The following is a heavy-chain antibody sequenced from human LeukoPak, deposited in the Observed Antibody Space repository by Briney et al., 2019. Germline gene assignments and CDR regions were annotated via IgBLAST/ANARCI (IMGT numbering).Heavy chain of an antibody. Sequence: TLSLTCAVSGGSVSSGGHSWSWIRQPPGKGLEWIRYIYHSESTYYNPSLKSRVTISVDRSKNQFSLKLSSVTAADTAVYYCAGGPAAAAVWGQGTLVTVSS. D-gene: IGHD6-13*01. CDR1: GGSVSSGGHS. CDR3: AGGPAAAAV. J-gene: IGHJ4*02. V-gene: IGHV4-30-2*01. CDR2: IYHSEST.